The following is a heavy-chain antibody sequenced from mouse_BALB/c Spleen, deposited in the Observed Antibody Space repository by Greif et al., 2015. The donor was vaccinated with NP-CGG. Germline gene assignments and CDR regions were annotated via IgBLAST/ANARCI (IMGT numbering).Heavy chain of an antibody. CDR1: GYTFTDYW. CDR3: ARGAY. V-gene: IGHV1-69*01. J-gene: IGHJ3*01. CDR2: IDTSDSYT. Sequence: VQLQQSGAELVMPGASVKMSCKASGYTFTDYWMHWVKQRPGQGLEWIGAIDTSDSYTSYNQKFKGKATLTVDESSSTAYMQLSSLTSEDSAVYYCARGAYWGQGTLVTVSA.